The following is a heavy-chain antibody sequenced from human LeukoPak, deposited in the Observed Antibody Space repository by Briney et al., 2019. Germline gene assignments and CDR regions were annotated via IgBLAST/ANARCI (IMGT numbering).Heavy chain of an antibody. V-gene: IGHV1-2*02. CDR3: ARARGSGNYYALVY. CDR2: INPNSGGT. D-gene: IGHD1-26*01. Sequence: ASVKVSCKASGYTFTGYYMHWVQQAPGQGLEWMGWINPNSGGTNYAQKFQGRVTMTTDTSSNTAYMEVSRLRSDDTAMYYCARARGSGNYYALVYWGQGALVTVSS. CDR1: GYTFTGYY. J-gene: IGHJ4*02.